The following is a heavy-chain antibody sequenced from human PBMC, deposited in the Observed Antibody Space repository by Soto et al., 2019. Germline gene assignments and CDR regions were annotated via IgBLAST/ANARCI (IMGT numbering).Heavy chain of an antibody. CDR2: ISGSGGST. CDR1: GFTFSSYA. J-gene: IGHJ4*02. CDR3: ARTRAAAGRTFDY. D-gene: IGHD6-13*01. V-gene: IGHV3-23*01. Sequence: VQLLESGGGLVQPGGSLRLSCAASGFTFSSYAMSWVRQAPGKGLEWVSAISGSGGSTYYADSVKGRFTISRDNSKNTLYLQMNSLRAEDTAVYYCARTRAAAGRTFDYWGQGTLVTVSS.